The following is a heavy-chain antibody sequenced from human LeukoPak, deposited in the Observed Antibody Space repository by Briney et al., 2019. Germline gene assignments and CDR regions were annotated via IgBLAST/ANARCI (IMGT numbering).Heavy chain of an antibody. CDR1: GGTFSSYA. J-gene: IGHJ5*02. CDR2: IIPIFGTA. Sequence: ASVKVSCKASGGTFSSYAISWVRQAPGQGLEWMGGIIPIFGTANYAQKFQGRVTITADESTSTAYMELSSLRSEDTAVYYCARGPYSGSYYWFDPWGQGTLVTVSS. CDR3: ARGPYSGSYYWFDP. V-gene: IGHV1-69*13. D-gene: IGHD1-26*01.